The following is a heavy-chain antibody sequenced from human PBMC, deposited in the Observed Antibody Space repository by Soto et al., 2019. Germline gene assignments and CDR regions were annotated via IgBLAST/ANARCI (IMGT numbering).Heavy chain of an antibody. D-gene: IGHD3-16*02. CDR3: ARDRSSSQYIWGSYRYTHDAFDI. J-gene: IGHJ3*02. V-gene: IGHV3-48*01. CDR2: ISSSSSTI. CDR1: GFTFSSYS. Sequence: GGSLRLSCAASGFTFSSYSMNWVRQAPGKGLEWVSYISSSSSTIYYADSVKGRFTISRDKAKNSLYLKMNSLRAEDTAGYYCARDRSSSQYIWGSYRYTHDAFDIWGQGTMVTVSS.